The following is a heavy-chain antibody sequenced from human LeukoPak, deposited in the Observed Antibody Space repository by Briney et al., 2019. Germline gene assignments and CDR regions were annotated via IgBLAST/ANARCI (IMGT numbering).Heavy chain of an antibody. J-gene: IGHJ4*02. CDR1: GFTVSSNY. CDR2: IYTGGDT. D-gene: IGHD6-6*01. Sequence: GGSLRLSCAASGFTVSSNYMSWVRQAPGKGLEWVSVIYTGGDTYYADSVKGRFTISRDSSKNTLFLQMNSLRAEDTAVYYCARTDSSAGYHFDYWGQGTLVTVSS. CDR3: ARTDSSAGYHFDY. V-gene: IGHV3-53*01.